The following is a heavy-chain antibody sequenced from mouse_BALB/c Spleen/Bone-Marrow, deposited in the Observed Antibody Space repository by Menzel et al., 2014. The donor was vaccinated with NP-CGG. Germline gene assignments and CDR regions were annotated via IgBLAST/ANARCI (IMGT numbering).Heavy chain of an antibody. V-gene: IGHV7-3*02. Sequence: DVMLVESGGGLVQPGGSLRLSCATSGFTFTDNYMSWVRQPPGKALEWLSFIRNKANGYTTEYSASVKGRFTISRDNSQSILYLQMNTLRAEDSATYYCARDSDWFAYWGQGTLVTVSA. CDR1: GFTFTDNY. CDR2: IRNKANGYTT. CDR3: ARDSDWFAY. J-gene: IGHJ3*01.